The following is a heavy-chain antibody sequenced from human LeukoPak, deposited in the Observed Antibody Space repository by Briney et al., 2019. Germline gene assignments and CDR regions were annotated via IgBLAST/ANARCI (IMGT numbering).Heavy chain of an antibody. D-gene: IGHD6-13*01. J-gene: IGHJ5*02. V-gene: IGHV4-38-2*02. Sequence: SETLSLTCTVSGYSISSGYNWGWIRQPPGKGLEWIGSFDNSGSTYYNPSLKSRVTISVDTSKDQFSLKLTSVTAADTAVYYCARPPGIAAAWFDPWGQGTLVTVSS. CDR2: FDNSGST. CDR1: GYSISSGYN. CDR3: ARPPGIAAAWFDP.